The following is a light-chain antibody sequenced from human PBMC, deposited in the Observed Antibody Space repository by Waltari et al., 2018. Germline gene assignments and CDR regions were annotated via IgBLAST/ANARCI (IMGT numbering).Light chain of an antibody. Sequence: QSALTQPASVSGSLGQSITISCTGSGSEIDIYNLVSWYQPYPGKAPKLIIYEGDERPSGVSDRFSGSKSGNTASLTISGLQADDEAEYHCCSYAGGTTFLFGGGTKVTVL. CDR2: EGD. J-gene: IGLJ2*01. CDR1: GSEIDIYNL. V-gene: IGLV2-23*03. CDR3: CSYAGGTTFL.